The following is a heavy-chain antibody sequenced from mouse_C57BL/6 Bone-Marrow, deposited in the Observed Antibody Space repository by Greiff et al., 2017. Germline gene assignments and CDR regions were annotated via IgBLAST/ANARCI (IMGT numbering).Heavy chain of an antibody. J-gene: IGHJ4*01. CDR2: IDPENGDT. D-gene: IGHD2-1*01. V-gene: IGHV14-4*01. CDR1: GFNFKDDY. CDR3: TFYGNYGGDY. Sequence: EVQLQQSGAELVRPGASVKLSCTASGFNFKDDYMHWVKQRPEQGLEWIGWIDPENGDTEYASKFQGKATITADTSSNTAYLQLSSLTSEDTAVYFCTFYGNYGGDYWGQGTSVTVSS.